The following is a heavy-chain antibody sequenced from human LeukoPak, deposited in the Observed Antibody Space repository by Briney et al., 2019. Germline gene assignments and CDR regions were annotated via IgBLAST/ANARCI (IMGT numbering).Heavy chain of an antibody. D-gene: IGHD4-17*01. CDR1: GFTFSSYG. CDR2: ISGSGGST. CDR3: AKDGRRTTVTTLGSYYYMDV. J-gene: IGHJ6*03. V-gene: IGHV3-23*01. Sequence: GGTLRLSCAASGFTFSSYGMSWVRQAPGKGLEWVSAISGSGGSTYYADSVKGRFTISRDNSKNTLYLQMNSLRAEDTAVYYCAKDGRRTTVTTLGSYYYMDVWGKGTTVTVSS.